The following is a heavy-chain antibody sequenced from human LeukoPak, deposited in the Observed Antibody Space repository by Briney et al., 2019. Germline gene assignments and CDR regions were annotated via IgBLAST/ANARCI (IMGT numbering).Heavy chain of an antibody. CDR1: GFTFSSYG. CDR3: TRDLMDYDVSTGLHHYYMDV. V-gene: IGHV3-30*03. D-gene: IGHD3-9*01. Sequence: GGSLRLSCVASGFTFSSYGMHWVCQAPGKGLEWVAVISYDGSNKYYADSVRGRFTISRDNAKNTLYLQMNTLRVEDTAVYYCTRDLMDYDVSTGLHHYYMDVWGQGTTVTVPS. J-gene: IGHJ6*02. CDR2: ISYDGSNK.